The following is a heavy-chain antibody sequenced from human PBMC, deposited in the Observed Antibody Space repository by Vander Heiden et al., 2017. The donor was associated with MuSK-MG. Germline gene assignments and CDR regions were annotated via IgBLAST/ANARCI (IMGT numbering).Heavy chain of an antibody. CDR3: AKDSGVVILDY. V-gene: IGHV3-9*01. Sequence: EVQLVESGGGLVQPGRSLRLSCAAAGFTFDDYAMHWVRQAPGKGLEWVSGISWNSGSIGYADSVKGRFTISRDNAKNSLYLQMHSLRAEDTALYYCAKDSGVVILDYWCQGTLVTVSS. D-gene: IGHD3-3*01. CDR1: GFTFDDYA. CDR2: ISWNSGSI. J-gene: IGHJ4*02.